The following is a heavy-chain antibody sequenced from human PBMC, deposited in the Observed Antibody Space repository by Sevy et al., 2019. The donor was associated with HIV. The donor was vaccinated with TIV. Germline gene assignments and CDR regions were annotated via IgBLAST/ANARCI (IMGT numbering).Heavy chain of an antibody. CDR2: ISYDGGNK. D-gene: IGHD3-9*01. V-gene: IGHV3-30*04. CDR1: GFIFSTYS. CDR3: ARDGDFEDWWFDP. J-gene: IGHJ5*02. Sequence: GGSLRLSCAASGFIFSTYSMHWVRQAPGKGLEWVAIISYDGGNKYYADSVKGRFTISRDNSKNTLYLRMNSLRVEDTAVYYCARDGDFEDWWFDPWGQGTLVTVSS.